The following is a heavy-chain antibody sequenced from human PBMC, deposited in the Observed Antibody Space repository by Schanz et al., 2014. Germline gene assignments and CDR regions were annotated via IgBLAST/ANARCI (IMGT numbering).Heavy chain of an antibody. Sequence: QLQLVQSGAEVKKPGSSVKVSCKASGYTFTSHGISWVRQAPGQGLEWMGWITAYNGDTNYALKLQGRVTMTTDTSTNTAYMELSSLTSEDTAVHYCARGRGFYDYWGQGTLVTVSS. CDR1: GYTFTSHG. CDR3: ARGRGFYDY. V-gene: IGHV1-18*01. J-gene: IGHJ4*02. D-gene: IGHD3-10*01. CDR2: ITAYNGDT.